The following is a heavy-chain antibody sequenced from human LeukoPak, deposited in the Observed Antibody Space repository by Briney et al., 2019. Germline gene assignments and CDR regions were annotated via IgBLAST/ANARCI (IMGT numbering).Heavy chain of an antibody. CDR3: ARELPGDGYNTPYFDY. CDR1: GGSFSGYY. CDR2: INHSGST. J-gene: IGHJ4*02. V-gene: IGHV4-34*09. D-gene: IGHD5-24*01. Sequence: SETLSLTCAVYGGSFSGYYWSWIRQPPGKGLEWIGEINHSGSTYYNPSLKSRVTISVDTSKNQFSLKLSSVTAADTAVYYCARELPGDGYNTPYFDYWGQGTLVTVSS.